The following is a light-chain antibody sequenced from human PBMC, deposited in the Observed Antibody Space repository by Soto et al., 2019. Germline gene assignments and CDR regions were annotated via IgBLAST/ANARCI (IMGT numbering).Light chain of an antibody. V-gene: IGKV1-39*01. J-gene: IGKJ1*01. CDR3: QQTYDTPRA. CDR1: QRITNY. CDR2: AAS. Sequence: DIQMTQSPSSLSASVGDRVTITCRASQRITNYLNWYQQRPGKAPKLLIYAASNLESGVPSRFSGGGSGTDFTLTISSLQPEDFATYYCQQTYDTPRAFGQGPKVEI.